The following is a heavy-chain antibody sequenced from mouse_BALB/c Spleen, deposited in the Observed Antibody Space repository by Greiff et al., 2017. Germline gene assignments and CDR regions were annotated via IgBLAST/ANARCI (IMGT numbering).Heavy chain of an antibody. V-gene: IGHV14-3*02. J-gene: IGHJ3*01. CDR3: ASRSTMITTGFAY. Sequence: EVKLQESGAELVKPGASVKLSCTASGFNIKDTYMHWVKQRPEQGLEWIGRIDPANGNTKYDPKFQGKATITADTSSNTAYLQLSSLTSEDTAVYYCASRSTMITTGFAYWGQGTLVTVSA. CDR1: GFNIKDTY. D-gene: IGHD2-4*01. CDR2: IDPANGNT.